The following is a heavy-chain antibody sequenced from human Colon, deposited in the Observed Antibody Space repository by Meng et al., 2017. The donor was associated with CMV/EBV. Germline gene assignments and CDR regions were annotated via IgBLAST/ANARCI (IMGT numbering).Heavy chain of an antibody. Sequence: ASVKVSCKTSGYTFTDYYIHWVRQAPGQGLEWMGCINPKSGDPHYVRKFQDRVTMTTDTSINTAFMELTSLTSDDTAVYYCAREGVHSSSSGGLGYWGQGALVTVSS. CDR1: GYTFTDYY. CDR3: AREGVHSSSSGGLGY. CDR2: INPKSGDP. V-gene: IGHV1-2*02. J-gene: IGHJ4*02. D-gene: IGHD6-6*01.